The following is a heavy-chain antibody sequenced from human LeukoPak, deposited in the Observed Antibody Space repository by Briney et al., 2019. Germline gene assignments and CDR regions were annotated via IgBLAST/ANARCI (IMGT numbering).Heavy chain of an antibody. D-gene: IGHD6-13*01. CDR1: GFTFSSYG. CDR2: IRYDGSNK. J-gene: IGHJ4*02. CDR3: ARDLMGIAYRGAFYY. Sequence: GGSLRLSCAASGFTFSSYGMHWVRQAPGKGLEWVAFIRYDGSNKYYADSVKGRFTISRDNAKNSLYLQMNSLRAEDTAVYYCARDLMGIAYRGAFYYRGQGTLVTVSS. V-gene: IGHV3-30*02.